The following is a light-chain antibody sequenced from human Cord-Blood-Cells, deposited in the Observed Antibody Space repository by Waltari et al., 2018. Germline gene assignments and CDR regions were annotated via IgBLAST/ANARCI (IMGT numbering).Light chain of an antibody. V-gene: IGLV2-23*01. CDR2: EGS. CDR3: CSYAGSSTSWV. CDR1: SSDVGSYNL. J-gene: IGLJ3*02. Sequence: QSALTQPASVSGSPGQSITISCTGTSSDVGSYNLFSWYQQHPGKAPKLMIYEGSKLPSGVSNRFSGSKSGNTASLTISGLQAEDEADYYCCSYAGSSTSWVFGGGTKLTVL.